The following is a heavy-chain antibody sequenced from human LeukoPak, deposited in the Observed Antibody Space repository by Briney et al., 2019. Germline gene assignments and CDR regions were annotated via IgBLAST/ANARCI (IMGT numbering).Heavy chain of an antibody. V-gene: IGHV5-51*01. D-gene: IGHD7-27*01. Sequence: KSGESLKISCKGSGYSFTSYWIGWVRQLPGKGLEWMGIIYPGDSDTRYSPSFQGQVTISADKSTSTAYMELSSLRSEDTAVYYCARENWGGEGPTEIDYWGQGTLVSVSS. CDR3: ARENWGGEGPTEIDY. J-gene: IGHJ4*02. CDR2: IYPGDSDT. CDR1: GYSFTSYW.